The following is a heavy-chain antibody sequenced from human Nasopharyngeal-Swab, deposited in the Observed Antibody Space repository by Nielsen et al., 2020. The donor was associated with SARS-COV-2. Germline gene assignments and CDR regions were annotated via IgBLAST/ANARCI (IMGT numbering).Heavy chain of an antibody. V-gene: IGHV3-30*18. D-gene: IGHD3-3*01. CDR3: ANSDFWSGYYKPHYYYYGMDV. CDR2: ISYDGSNK. J-gene: IGHJ6*02. Sequence: WTRQPPGKGLEWVAVISYDGSNKYYADSVKGRFTISRDNSKNTLYLQMNSLRAEDTAVYYCANSDFWSGYYKPHYYYYGMDVWGQGTTVTVSS.